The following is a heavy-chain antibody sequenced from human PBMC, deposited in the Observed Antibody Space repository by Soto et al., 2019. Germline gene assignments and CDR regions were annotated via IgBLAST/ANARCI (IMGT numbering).Heavy chain of an antibody. V-gene: IGHV4-59*08. CDR2: IYYSGST. D-gene: IGHD2-2*01. CDR1: GGSISSYY. J-gene: IGHJ4*02. Sequence: SETLSLTCTVSGGSISSYYWSWIRQSPGKGLEWIGYIYYSGSTNYNPSLKSRVTISVDTSKNQFSLKLNSVTAADTAVYYCARHGSSTSCFGYWGQGTLVTV. CDR3: ARHGSSTSCFGY.